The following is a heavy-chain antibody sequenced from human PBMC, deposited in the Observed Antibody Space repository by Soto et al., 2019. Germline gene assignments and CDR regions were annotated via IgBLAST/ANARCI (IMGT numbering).Heavy chain of an antibody. D-gene: IGHD1-26*01. Sequence: XSVKVSCKASGYTFTSYGIRLVRQAPGQGLEWMGWISAYNGNTNYAQKLQGRVTMTTDTSTSTAYMELRSLRSDDPAVYYCASRRTPSSGSYYYGMDVWGQGTTVTVSS. V-gene: IGHV1-18*04. CDR1: GYTFTSYG. CDR3: ASRRTPSSGSYYYGMDV. J-gene: IGHJ6*02. CDR2: ISAYNGNT.